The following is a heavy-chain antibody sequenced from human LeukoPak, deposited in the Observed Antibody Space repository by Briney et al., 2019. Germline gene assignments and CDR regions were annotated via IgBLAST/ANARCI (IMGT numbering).Heavy chain of an antibody. CDR2: INTNTGNP. J-gene: IGHJ4*02. Sequence: ASVKVSCKASGYTFTSYAMNWVRQAPGQGLEWMGWINTNTGNPTYAQGFTGRFVFSLDTSVSTAYLQISSLKADDTAVYYCARAAFAYDILTGYHVDYWGQGTLVTVSS. V-gene: IGHV7-4-1*02. CDR3: ARAAFAYDILTGYHVDY. D-gene: IGHD3-9*01. CDR1: GYTFTSYA.